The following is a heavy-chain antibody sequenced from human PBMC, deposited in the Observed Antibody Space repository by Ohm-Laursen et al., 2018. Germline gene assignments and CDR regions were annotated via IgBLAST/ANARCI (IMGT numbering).Heavy chain of an antibody. V-gene: IGHV3-21*01. CDR2: ISSSGSHI. CDR3: VKNSDY. CDR1: GFTFSTYS. Sequence: GSLRLSCAAPGFTFSTYSMNWVRQAPGKGLEWVSSISSSGSHIYYADSVKGRFTISRDNANNSLDLQMNSLRAEDTAVYYCVKNSDYWGQGTLVTVSS. J-gene: IGHJ4*02.